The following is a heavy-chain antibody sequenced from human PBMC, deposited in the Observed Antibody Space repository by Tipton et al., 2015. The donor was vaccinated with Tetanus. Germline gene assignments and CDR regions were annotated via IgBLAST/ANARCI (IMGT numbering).Heavy chain of an antibody. CDR1: GDSVSSNSAG. CDR2: TYYRSKWFN. V-gene: IGHV6-1*01. CDR3: AGGNTIFYRGSFDC. Sequence: GLVKPSQTLTVTCAISGDSVSSNSAGWHWIRQSPSRGLEWLGRTYYRSKWFNDYAVSVKSRITINADASKNQFSLQMNSVTPEDTAIYFCAGGNTIFYRGSFDCWGQGALVTVSS. D-gene: IGHD3-16*01. J-gene: IGHJ4*02.